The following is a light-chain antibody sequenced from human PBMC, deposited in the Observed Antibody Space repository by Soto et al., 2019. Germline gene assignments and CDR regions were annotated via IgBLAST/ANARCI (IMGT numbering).Light chain of an antibody. J-gene: IGKJ5*01. CDR3: QQYGSSPIT. Sequence: NVLTQSPGTLSLSPGERATLSCRASQTVSSTYLAWYQQKPGQAPRLLIYGASSRAAGIPDRFSGTVSGTDFTLTISRLEPEDFAVYYCQQYGSSPITFGQGTRLE. CDR1: QTVSSTY. CDR2: GAS. V-gene: IGKV3-20*01.